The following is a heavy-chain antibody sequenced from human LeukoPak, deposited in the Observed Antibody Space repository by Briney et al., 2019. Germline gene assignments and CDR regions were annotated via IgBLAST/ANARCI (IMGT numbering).Heavy chain of an antibody. J-gene: IGHJ4*02. Sequence: GGSLRLSCAASGFTFSSYAMSWVRQAPGKGLGWVSAISGSGGSTYYADSVKGRFTISRDNSRDTLYLQMNSLRAEDTAVYYCAKGYYDYVWGSYYFDYWGPGTLVTVSS. CDR1: GFTFSSYA. V-gene: IGHV3-23*01. D-gene: IGHD3-16*01. CDR2: ISGSGGST. CDR3: AKGYYDYVWGSYYFDY.